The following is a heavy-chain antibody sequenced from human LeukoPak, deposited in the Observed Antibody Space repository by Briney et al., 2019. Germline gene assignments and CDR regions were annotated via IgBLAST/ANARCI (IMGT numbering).Heavy chain of an antibody. J-gene: IGHJ5*02. V-gene: IGHV5-51*01. CDR3: ARSISAWVTAMIS. Sequence: GESLKISCKGSGYRFTNYWIGWVRQMPGKGLEWLGIIYPGDSNTRYSPSFQGQVTISADRSTSTAYLQWSSLKASDSAMYYCARSISAWVTAMISWGQGTLVTVSS. CDR1: GYRFTNYW. D-gene: IGHD5-18*01. CDR2: IYPGDSNT.